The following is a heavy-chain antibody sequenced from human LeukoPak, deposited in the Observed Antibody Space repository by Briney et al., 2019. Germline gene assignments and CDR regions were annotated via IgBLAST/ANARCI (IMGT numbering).Heavy chain of an antibody. J-gene: IGHJ4*02. CDR2: IYTSGST. D-gene: IGHD6-19*01. CDR3: ARNNGGIAVASLDY. CDR1: GGSFSSYY. Sequence: PSETLSLTCAVYGGSFSSYYWSWIRQPAGKGLEWIGRIYTSGSTNYNPSLKSRATMSVDTSKNQFSLKLSSVTAADTAVYYCARNNGGIAVASLDYWGQGTLVTVSS. V-gene: IGHV4-59*10.